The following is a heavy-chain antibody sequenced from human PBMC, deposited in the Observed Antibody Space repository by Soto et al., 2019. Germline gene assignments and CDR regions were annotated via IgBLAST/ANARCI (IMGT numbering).Heavy chain of an antibody. CDR3: VRGGAGSYYYYGMDV. V-gene: IGHV3-74*03. J-gene: IGHJ6*02. CDR2: TNGDASST. Sequence: GGSLRLSCVASGFTFSRYYMHWVRQVPGKGLVWVSRTNGDASSTAYADSVKGRFTISRDNAKNTLYLQMSSLRVEDTAMYYCVRGGAGSYYYYGMDVWGQGTTVTVSS. CDR1: GFTFSRYY. D-gene: IGHD2-21*01.